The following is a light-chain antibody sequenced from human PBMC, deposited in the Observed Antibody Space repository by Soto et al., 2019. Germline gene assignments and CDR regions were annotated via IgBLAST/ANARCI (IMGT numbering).Light chain of an antibody. CDR1: QSISSY. CDR2: AAS. J-gene: IGKJ2*01. Sequence: DLQMTQSPSSLSASVGDRVTITCRASQSISSYLNWYQQKPGKAPKLLIYAASSLQSGVPSRFSGGGYGTDFTLTISSLQPEDFATYYCQQSYSTPHMYTCGQGTKLESK. V-gene: IGKV1-39*01. CDR3: QQSYSTPHMYT.